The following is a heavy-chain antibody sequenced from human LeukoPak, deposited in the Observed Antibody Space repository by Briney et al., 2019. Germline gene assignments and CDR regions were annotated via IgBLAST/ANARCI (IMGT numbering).Heavy chain of an antibody. CDR1: GFTFSSYA. CDR3: AKDRCSRTSCRNLFDP. J-gene: IGHJ5*02. V-gene: IGHV3-23*01. CDR2: ISGSGGST. Sequence: GGSLRLSCAASGFTFSSYAMSWVRQAPGKGLEWVSAISGSGGSTYYADSVKGRFAISRDNSKNTLYLQMNTLTVEDTVVYYCAKDRCSRTSCRNLFDPWGQGILVTVSS. D-gene: IGHD2-2*01.